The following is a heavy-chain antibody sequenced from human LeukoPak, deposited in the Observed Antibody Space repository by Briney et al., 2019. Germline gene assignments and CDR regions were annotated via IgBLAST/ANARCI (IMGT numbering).Heavy chain of an antibody. J-gene: IGHJ4*02. CDR3: ARAREEGLTGYYYFDY. D-gene: IGHD3-9*01. CDR2: MNPNSGNT. V-gene: IGHV1-8*01. CDR1: GYTFTSYD. Sequence: GASVKVSCKASGYTFTSYDINWVRQATGQGLEWMGWMNPNSGNTGYAQKFQGRVTMTRNTSISTAYMELSSLRSEDTAVYYCARAREEGLTGYYYFDYWGQGTLVTVSS.